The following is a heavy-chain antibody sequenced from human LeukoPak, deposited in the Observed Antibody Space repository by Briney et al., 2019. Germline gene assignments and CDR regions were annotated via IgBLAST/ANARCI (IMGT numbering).Heavy chain of an antibody. D-gene: IGHD4-17*01. V-gene: IGHV3-21*01. CDR3: ARGYGDYTGVIDY. Sequence: GGSLRLSCATSGFTFSSYSMNWVRQAPGKGLEWVSSISSSSSYIYYADSVKGRFTISRDNAKNSLYLQMNSLRAEDTAVYYCARGYGDYTGVIDYWGQGTLVTVSS. J-gene: IGHJ4*02. CDR1: GFTFSSYS. CDR2: ISSSSSYI.